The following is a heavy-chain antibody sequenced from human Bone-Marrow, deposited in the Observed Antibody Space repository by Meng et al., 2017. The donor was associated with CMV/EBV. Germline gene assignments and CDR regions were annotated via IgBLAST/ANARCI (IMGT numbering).Heavy chain of an antibody. Sequence: ESLRLSCTVSGGSISSYYWSWIRQPPGKGLEWIGYIYYSGSTNYNPSLKSRVTISVDTSKNQFSLKLSSVTAADTAVYYCAREAAHAVGFDYWGQGTLVTVSS. D-gene: IGHD6-6*01. V-gene: IGHV4-59*01. CDR2: IYYSGST. CDR3: AREAAHAVGFDY. CDR1: GGSISSYY. J-gene: IGHJ4*02.